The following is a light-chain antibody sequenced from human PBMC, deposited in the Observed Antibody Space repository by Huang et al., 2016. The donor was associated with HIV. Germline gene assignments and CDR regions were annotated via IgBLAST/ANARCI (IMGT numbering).Light chain of an antibody. CDR2: DAA. V-gene: IGKV3-11*01. CDR1: KSVNTF. CDR3: QQRSNRPLT. J-gene: IGKJ4*01. Sequence: EIVLTQSPATLSLSPGERATLSCRASKSVNTFLAWYQQKPGQAPRLLIYDAANRATGIPARFSGSGSGTDFTLTISSLEPEDFAVYYCQQRSNRPLTFGGGTKVEIK.